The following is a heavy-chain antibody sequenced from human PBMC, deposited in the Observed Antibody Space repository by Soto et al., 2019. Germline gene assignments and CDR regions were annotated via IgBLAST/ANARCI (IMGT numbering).Heavy chain of an antibody. CDR3: ARDRKFGSGSPDY. CDR2: ISTGSTYT. Sequence: QVQLVESGGGLVKPGGSLRLSCAASGFTFSDYYMSWIRQAPGKGLQWVSYISTGSTYTNYADSVKGRFTISRDNAKNSLYLQMNSLSAEDTAVYYCARDRKFGSGSPDYWGQGTLVTVSS. V-gene: IGHV3-11*05. J-gene: IGHJ4*02. CDR1: GFTFSDYY. D-gene: IGHD3-10*01.